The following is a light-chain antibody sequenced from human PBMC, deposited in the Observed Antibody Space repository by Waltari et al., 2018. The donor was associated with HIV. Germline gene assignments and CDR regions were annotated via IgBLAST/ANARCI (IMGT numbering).Light chain of an antibody. V-gene: IGKV1-39*01. J-gene: IGKJ1*01. CDR1: HSITNY. CDR2: AAS. Sequence: DIQMTQSPSSLSASLGARFTTTCRASHSITNYLHWYQQKPGRAPNLLISAASNLLSGVPSRFSGSRSGADFILTITSLQPEDFATYYCQQTYSTPWTFGQGTQVEIK. CDR3: QQTYSTPWT.